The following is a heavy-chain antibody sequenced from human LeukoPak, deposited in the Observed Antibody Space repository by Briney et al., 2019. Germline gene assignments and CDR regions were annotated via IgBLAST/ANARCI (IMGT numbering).Heavy chain of an antibody. D-gene: IGHD3-10*01. CDR2: FSSSSSYI. Sequence: AGGSLRLSCAASGFTFSSYSMNWVRQAPGKGLEWVSSFSSSSSYIYYADSVKGRFTISRDNAKNSLYLQMNSLRAEDTAVYYCARGRITMVRGAERLYYFDYWGQGTLVTVSS. V-gene: IGHV3-21*01. CDR3: ARGRITMVRGAERLYYFDY. J-gene: IGHJ4*02. CDR1: GFTFSSYS.